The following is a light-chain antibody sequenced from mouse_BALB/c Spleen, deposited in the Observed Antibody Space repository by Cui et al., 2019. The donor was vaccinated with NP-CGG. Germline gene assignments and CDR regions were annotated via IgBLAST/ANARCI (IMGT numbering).Light chain of an antibody. V-gene: IGLV1*01. CDR1: TGAVTTSNY. Sequence: QTFVTQESAPTTSPGETVTLTCRSSTGAVTTSNYANWVQEKSDHLFTGLIGGTKNRVPGVPARFSGSLIGDKAALTITGAQTEDEAIYFCALWYSNHWVFGGGTKLTVL. J-gene: IGLJ1*01. CDR3: ALWYSNHWV. CDR2: GTK.